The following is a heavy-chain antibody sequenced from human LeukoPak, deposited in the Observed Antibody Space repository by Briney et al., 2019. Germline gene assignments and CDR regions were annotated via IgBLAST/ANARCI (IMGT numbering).Heavy chain of an antibody. Sequence: PSETLSLTCAVYGGSFSGYYWSWIRQPPGKGLEWIGEINHSGSTNYNPSLKSRVTISVDTSKNQFSLKLSSVTAADTAVYYCARGCWQLAEEVYWGQGTLVTVSS. CDR3: ARGCWQLAEEVY. D-gene: IGHD6-6*01. V-gene: IGHV4-34*01. CDR2: INHSGST. CDR1: GGSFSGYY. J-gene: IGHJ4*02.